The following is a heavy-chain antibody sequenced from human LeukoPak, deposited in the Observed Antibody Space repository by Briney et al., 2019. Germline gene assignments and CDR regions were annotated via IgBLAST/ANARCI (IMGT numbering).Heavy chain of an antibody. V-gene: IGHV3-74*01. CDR3: SRDQSTAGPSRVDC. CDR2: ISSDGSNI. D-gene: IGHD2-2*01. Sequence: GGSLRLSCAASGFTFSRYWMHWVRQVPGKGLVWVSRISSDGSNIIYADSVKGRFTISRDNAKSTLYLEMNSLRAEDTAVYFCSRDQSTAGPSRVDCWGQGTLVTVSP. CDR1: GFTFSRYW. J-gene: IGHJ4*02.